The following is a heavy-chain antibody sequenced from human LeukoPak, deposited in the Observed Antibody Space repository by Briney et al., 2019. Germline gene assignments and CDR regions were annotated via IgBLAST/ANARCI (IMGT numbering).Heavy chain of an antibody. CDR1: GYTFTSYG. J-gene: IGHJ4*02. CDR2: IIPILGIA. Sequence: ASVKVSCKASGYTFTSYGISWVRQAPGQGLEWMGRIIPILGIANYAQKFQGRVTITADKSTSTAYMELSSLRSEDTAVYYCARDSGGPDYWGQGTLVTVSS. CDR3: ARDSGGPDY. V-gene: IGHV1-69*04.